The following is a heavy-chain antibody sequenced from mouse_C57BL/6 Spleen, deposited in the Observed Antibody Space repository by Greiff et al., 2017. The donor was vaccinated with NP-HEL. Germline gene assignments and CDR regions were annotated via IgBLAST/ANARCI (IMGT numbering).Heavy chain of an antibody. V-gene: IGHV1-62-2*01. J-gene: IGHJ2*01. CDR3: ARHVLYYSNPYYFDY. Sequence: QVQLKESGAELVKPGASVKLSCKASGYTFTEYTIHWVKQRSGQGLEWIGWFYPGSGSIKYNEKFKDKATLTADKSSSTVYMELSRLTSEDSAVYFCARHVLYYSNPYYFDYWGQGTTLTVSS. CDR2: FYPGSGSI. D-gene: IGHD2-5*01. CDR1: GYTFTEYT.